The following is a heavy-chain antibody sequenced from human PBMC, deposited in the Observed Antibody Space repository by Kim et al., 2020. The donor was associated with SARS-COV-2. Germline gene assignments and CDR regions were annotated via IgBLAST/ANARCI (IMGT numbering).Heavy chain of an antibody. CDR1: GGSISSYY. J-gene: IGHJ5*02. CDR3: ARLLGQLDYDFWSGLNWFDP. D-gene: IGHD3-3*01. Sequence: SETLSLTCTVSGGSISSYYWSWIRQPPGKGLEWIGYIYYSGSTNYNPSLKSRVTISVDTSKNQFSLKLSSVTAADTAVYYCARLLGQLDYDFWSGLNWFDPWGQGTLVTVSS. CDR2: IYYSGST. V-gene: IGHV4-59*08.